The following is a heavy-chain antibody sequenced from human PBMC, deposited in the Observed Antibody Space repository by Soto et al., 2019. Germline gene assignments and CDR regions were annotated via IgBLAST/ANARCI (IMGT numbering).Heavy chain of an antibody. Sequence: EVQLLESGGGLVQPGGSLRLSCAASGFTFSSYAMSWVRQAPGKGLEWVSAISGSGGSTYYADSVKGRFTISRDNSKNTLDLQMNSLRAEDTAVYYCARPKWVGADHFDYWGQGTLVTVSS. V-gene: IGHV3-23*01. CDR2: ISGSGGST. CDR1: GFTFSSYA. CDR3: ARPKWVGADHFDY. J-gene: IGHJ4*02. D-gene: IGHD1-26*01.